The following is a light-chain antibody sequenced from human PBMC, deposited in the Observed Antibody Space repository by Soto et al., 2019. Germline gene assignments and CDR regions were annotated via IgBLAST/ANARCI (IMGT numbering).Light chain of an antibody. CDR2: DVR. J-gene: IGLJ1*01. CDR3: SSYTSSRTYA. V-gene: IGLV2-14*03. CDR1: SSDVGYYNY. Sequence: QSVLTQPASVSGSPGQPITISCTGTSSDVGYYNYVSWYQQHPGKAPKLMIYDVRNRPSGVSNRFSGSKSGNTASLTISGHQAVDEADYHCSSYTSSRTYAFGTGTKSPS.